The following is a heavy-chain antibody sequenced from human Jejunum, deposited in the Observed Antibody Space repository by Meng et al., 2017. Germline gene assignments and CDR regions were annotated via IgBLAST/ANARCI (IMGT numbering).Heavy chain of an antibody. V-gene: IGHV6-1*01. CDR3: AGGGLVRSTRGYFDY. CDR2: TYYRSKWYI. J-gene: IGHJ4*02. CDR1: GDSVSSNSVG. Sequence: QIQLQQSGPGLVKPSQPHSITCAIPGDSVSSNSVGWNCIRQSPSRGLEWLGRTYYRSKWYIDYAVSVKSRITINPDTSKNQFSLHLNSVTPEDTAVYYCAGGGLVRSTRGYFDYWGQGTLVTVSS. D-gene: IGHD1-26*01.